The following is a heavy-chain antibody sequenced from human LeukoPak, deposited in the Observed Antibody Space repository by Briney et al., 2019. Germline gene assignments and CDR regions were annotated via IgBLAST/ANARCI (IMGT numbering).Heavy chain of an antibody. CDR2: INPSGGST. Sequence: ASVKVSCKASGYTFTSYYMHWVRQAPGQGLEWMGIINPSGGSTSYAQKFQGRVTMTRDTSTSTVYMELSSLRSEDTAVYYCATEGRGGAFDIWGQGTMVTVSS. CDR3: ATEGRGGAFDI. D-gene: IGHD3-16*01. CDR1: GYTFTSYY. V-gene: IGHV1-46*01. J-gene: IGHJ3*02.